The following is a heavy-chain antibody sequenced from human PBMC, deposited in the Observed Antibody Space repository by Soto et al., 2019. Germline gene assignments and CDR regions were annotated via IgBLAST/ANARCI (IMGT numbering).Heavy chain of an antibody. V-gene: IGHV3-23*01. J-gene: IGHJ3*02. Sequence: EVQLLESGGGLVQPGGSLRLSCAASGFIFSSLAMSWVRQAPGKGLEWVSAIPGSADSTYYADSVKGRFTISRDNSSNKLYLQMNSLRAEDTAVYYCAIKFPEAGSHFAFDIWGHGTMVTVSS. D-gene: IGHD3-10*01. CDR3: AIKFPEAGSHFAFDI. CDR1: GFIFSSLA. CDR2: IPGSADST.